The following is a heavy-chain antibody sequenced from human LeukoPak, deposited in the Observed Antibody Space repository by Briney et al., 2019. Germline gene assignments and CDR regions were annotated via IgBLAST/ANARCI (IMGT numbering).Heavy chain of an antibody. CDR1: GYTFSGYY. D-gene: IGHD4-17*01. CDR2: INPNSGGT. J-gene: IGHJ4*02. Sequence: ASVKVSCKASGYTFSGYYMHWVRQAPGQGLEWMGWINPNSGGTDYAQKFQGRVTMTRDTSISTAYMELSRLRSDDTAVCYCARDGYGDSLMSYYFDYWGQGTLVTVSS. V-gene: IGHV1-2*02. CDR3: ARDGYGDSLMSYYFDY.